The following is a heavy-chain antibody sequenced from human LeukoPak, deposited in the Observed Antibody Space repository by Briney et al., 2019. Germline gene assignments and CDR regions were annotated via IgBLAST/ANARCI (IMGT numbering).Heavy chain of an antibody. CDR1: GYSISSGYD. CDR2: IYYSGST. V-gene: IGHV4-38-2*02. J-gene: IGHJ4*02. D-gene: IGHD3-22*01. CDR3: ARAYYYDSSGYYYHPYYFDY. Sequence: SETLSLTCTVSGYSISSGYDWGWIRQPPGKGLEWIGSIYYSGSTYYNPSLKSRVTISVDTSKNQFSLKLSSVTAADTAVYYCARAYYYDSSGYYYHPYYFDYWGQGTLVTVSS.